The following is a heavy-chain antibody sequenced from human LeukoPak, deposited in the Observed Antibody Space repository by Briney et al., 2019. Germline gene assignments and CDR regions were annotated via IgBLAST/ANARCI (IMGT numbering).Heavy chain of an antibody. Sequence: SETLSLTCTVSGYSISSGYYWGWIRQPPGKGLEWIGSIYHSGSTNYNPSLKSRVTISVDTSKNQFSLKLSSVTAADTAVYYCARLRVGYCSSTSCYTRRGPYYFDYWGQGTLVTVSS. CDR2: IYHSGST. CDR3: ARLRVGYCSSTSCYTRRGPYYFDY. CDR1: GYSISSGYY. V-gene: IGHV4-38-2*02. D-gene: IGHD2-2*02. J-gene: IGHJ4*02.